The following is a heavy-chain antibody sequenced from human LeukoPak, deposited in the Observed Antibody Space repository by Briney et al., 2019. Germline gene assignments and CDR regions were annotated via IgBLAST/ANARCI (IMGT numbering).Heavy chain of an antibody. D-gene: IGHD3-10*01. Sequence: GGSLRLSCAASGFTFSSYWMSWVRQAPGKGLEWVANIKQDGSEKYYVDSVKGRFTISRDNAKNSLYLQMNSLRAEDTAVYYCARGAQEEYYYYYYYYMDVWGKGTTVTVSS. CDR2: IKQDGSEK. CDR1: GFTFSSYW. J-gene: IGHJ6*03. V-gene: IGHV3-7*01. CDR3: ARGAQEEYYYYYYYYMDV.